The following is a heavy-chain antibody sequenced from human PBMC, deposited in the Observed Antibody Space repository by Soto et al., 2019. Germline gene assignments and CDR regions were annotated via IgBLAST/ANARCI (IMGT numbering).Heavy chain of an antibody. CDR2: INAGNGNT. V-gene: IGHV1-3*01. CDR1: GYTFTSYA. CDR3: ARDGKWEWLLRADCFDP. Sequence: QVQLVQSGAEVKKPGASVKVSCKASGYTFTSYAMHWVRQAPGQRLEWMGWINAGNGNTKYSQKFQGRVTITRDTSARPAYIERSSSRSEDTAVYYWARDGKWEWLLRADCFDPCGGGTLVTVAS. J-gene: IGHJ5*02. D-gene: IGHD3-3*01.